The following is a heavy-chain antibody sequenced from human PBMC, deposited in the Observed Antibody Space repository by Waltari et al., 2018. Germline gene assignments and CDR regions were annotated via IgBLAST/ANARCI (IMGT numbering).Heavy chain of an antibody. CDR3: ARGRPIAVAGTDGLPYFDY. J-gene: IGHJ4*02. CDR1: GGSISSYY. V-gene: IGHV4-59*01. D-gene: IGHD6-19*01. CDR2: IYYSGIT. Sequence: QVQLQESGPGLVKPSETLSLTCTVSGGSISSYYWSWIRQPPGKGLEWIGYIYYSGITNYNPSLKIRVTLSVDTSKNQFSLKLSSVTAADTAVYYCARGRPIAVAGTDGLPYFDYWGQGTLVTVSS.